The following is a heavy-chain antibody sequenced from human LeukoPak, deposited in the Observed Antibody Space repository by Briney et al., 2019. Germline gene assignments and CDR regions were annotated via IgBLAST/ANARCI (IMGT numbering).Heavy chain of an antibody. V-gene: IGHV3-20*04. CDR1: GFTFDDYG. J-gene: IGHJ3*02. D-gene: IGHD2-21*02. Sequence: GGSLRLSCAASGFTFDDYGMSWVRQGPGKGLEWVSDINRNGGSTVYADSVKGRFTISRDNAKNSLYLQMNSLRAEDTALYYCARDRESCGGDCYSSNDAFDIWGQGTMVTVSS. CDR3: ARDRESCGGDCYSSNDAFDI. CDR2: INRNGGST.